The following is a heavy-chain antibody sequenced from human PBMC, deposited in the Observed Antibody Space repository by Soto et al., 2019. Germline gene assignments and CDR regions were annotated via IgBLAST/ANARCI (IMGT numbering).Heavy chain of an antibody. CDR3: ARDPNYYDSIGYYFDY. CDR2: ISYDGSNK. D-gene: IGHD3-22*01. J-gene: IGHJ4*02. Sequence: QVQLVESGGGVVQPGRSLRLSCAASGFTFSSYAMHWVRQAPGKGLEWVAVISYDGSNKYDADSVKGRFTISRDNSKNTLYLQMNSLRAEDTAVYYCARDPNYYDSIGYYFDYWGQGTLVTISS. CDR1: GFTFSSYA. V-gene: IGHV3-30-3*01.